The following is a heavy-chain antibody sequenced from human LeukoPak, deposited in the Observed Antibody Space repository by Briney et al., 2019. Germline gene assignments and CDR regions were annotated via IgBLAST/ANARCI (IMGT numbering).Heavy chain of an antibody. V-gene: IGHV5-51*01. CDR2: IYPGDSDT. J-gene: IGHJ3*02. CDR1: GYSFTSYW. CDR3: ARGGCSSTSCYKVHDAFDI. Sequence: GESLKISCKGSGYSFTSYWIGWVRQMPGKGLEWMGFIYPGDSDTRYSPSFQGQVTISADKSISTAYLQRSSLKASDTAMYYCARGGCSSTSCYKVHDAFDIWGQGTMVTVSS. D-gene: IGHD2-2*02.